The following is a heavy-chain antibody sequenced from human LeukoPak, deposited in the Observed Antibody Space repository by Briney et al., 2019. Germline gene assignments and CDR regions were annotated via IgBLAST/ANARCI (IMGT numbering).Heavy chain of an antibody. Sequence: GGSLRLSCAASGFTFSSYAMSWVRQAPGKGLEWVSAISGSGGSTYYADSVKGRFTISRDHSKDTLYLQMNSLRAEDTAVYYCARGPVVPAAIRPFYFDYWGQGTLVTVSS. D-gene: IGHD2-2*01. J-gene: IGHJ4*02. CDR1: GFTFSSYA. V-gene: IGHV3-23*01. CDR3: ARGPVVPAAIRPFYFDY. CDR2: ISGSGGST.